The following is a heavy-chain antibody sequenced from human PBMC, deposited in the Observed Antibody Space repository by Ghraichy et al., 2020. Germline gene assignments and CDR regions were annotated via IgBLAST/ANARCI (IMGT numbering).Heavy chain of an antibody. J-gene: IGHJ6*04. Sequence: ASVKVSCKASGYTFTSYGISWVRQAPGQGLEWMGWISAYNGNTNYAQKLQGRVTMTTDTSTSTAYMELRSLRSDDTAVYYCARDESHGVYCSGVSFSGVGTYDGVDVWGKGATVTFSS. CDR1: GYTFTSYG. V-gene: IGHV1-18*01. D-gene: IGHD2-15*01. CDR3: ARDESHGVYCSGVSFSGVGTYDGVDV. CDR2: ISAYNGNT.